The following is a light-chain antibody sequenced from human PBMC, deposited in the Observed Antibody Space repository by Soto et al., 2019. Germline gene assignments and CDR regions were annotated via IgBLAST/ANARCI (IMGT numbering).Light chain of an antibody. V-gene: IGKV3-11*01. CDR1: QSVSSY. Sequence: EIVLTQSPVTLSLPPGERATLSCRASQSVSSYLAWYQQKPGQAPRLLIYDASNRATGIPARFSGSGSGTDFTLTISSLEPEDFAVYYCQQRSNWPRTFGQGTKVDIK. J-gene: IGKJ1*01. CDR2: DAS. CDR3: QQRSNWPRT.